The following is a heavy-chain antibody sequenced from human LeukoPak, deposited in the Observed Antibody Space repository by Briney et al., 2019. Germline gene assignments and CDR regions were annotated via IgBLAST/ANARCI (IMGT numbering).Heavy chain of an antibody. CDR1: GGSISRYY. CDR3: ARDQWFVECLDAFDI. D-gene: IGHD3-10*01. Sequence: SETLSLTCTVSGGSISRYYWSWIRQPPGKGLEWIGYIYYSGSTNYNPSLKSRVTISVDTSKNQFSLKLSSVTAADTAVYYCARDQWFVECLDAFDIWGQGTMVTVSS. J-gene: IGHJ3*02. CDR2: IYYSGST. V-gene: IGHV4-59*01.